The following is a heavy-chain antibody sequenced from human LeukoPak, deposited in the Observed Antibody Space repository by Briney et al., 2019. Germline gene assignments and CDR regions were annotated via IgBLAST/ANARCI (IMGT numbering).Heavy chain of an antibody. CDR1: GVTFSSYE. V-gene: IGHV3-48*03. CDR2: ISRSGSTR. D-gene: IGHD1-26*01. Sequence: GGPLRLSCAASGVTFSSYEMNWVRQAPGRGLEWVSYISRSGSTRYYADSVKGRFTISRDNAKNLLYLQMNSLRAEDTAVYYCAKDPGWDQLSEPFDPWGQGTLVTVSS. CDR3: AKDPGWDQLSEPFDP. J-gene: IGHJ5*02.